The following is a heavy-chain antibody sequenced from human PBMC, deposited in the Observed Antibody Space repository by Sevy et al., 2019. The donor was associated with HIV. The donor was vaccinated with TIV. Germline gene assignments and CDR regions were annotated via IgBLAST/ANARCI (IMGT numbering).Heavy chain of an antibody. J-gene: IGHJ6*02. CDR1: GFTFSNAW. V-gene: IGHV3-15*01. D-gene: IGHD2-2*01. Sequence: GGSLRLSCAASGFTFSNAWMSWVRQAPGKGLEWVGRIKSKTDGGTTDYAAPVKGRFTISRDDSKNTLYLQMNSLKTADTAVYYGTTLGSRGADIVVVPAARYYYYGMDVWGQGTTLTASS. CDR3: TTLGSRGADIVVVPAARYYYYGMDV. CDR2: IKSKTDGGTT.